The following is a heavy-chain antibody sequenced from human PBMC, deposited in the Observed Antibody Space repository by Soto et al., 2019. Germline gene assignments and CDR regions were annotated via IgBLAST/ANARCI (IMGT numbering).Heavy chain of an antibody. CDR2: IRSGGTTI. D-gene: IGHD2-21*02. Sequence: QVQVVESGGGLVKPGGSLRLSCAASGFTFSDYYMNWIRQAPGKGLEWISYIRSGGTTISYADSVKGRFTISRDNAKNSLYLEMSSLRAEDTAVYYCVRESFTAFDYWGQGTLAAVSS. CDR3: VRESFTAFDY. CDR1: GFTFSDYY. J-gene: IGHJ4*02. V-gene: IGHV3-11*01.